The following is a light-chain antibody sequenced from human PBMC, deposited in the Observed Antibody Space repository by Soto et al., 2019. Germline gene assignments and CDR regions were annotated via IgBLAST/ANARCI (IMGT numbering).Light chain of an antibody. J-gene: IGLJ1*01. Sequence: QSALTQPASVSGSPGQSITISCAGTSSDVSDYNYVSWYQQHPGKAPKLMIYDVSDRPSGVSNRFSGSKSGNTASLTISGLQAEDEADYYCSSYTSSTHYVFGTGTKLTVL. V-gene: IGLV2-14*01. CDR1: SSDVSDYNY. CDR3: SSYTSSTHYV. CDR2: DVS.